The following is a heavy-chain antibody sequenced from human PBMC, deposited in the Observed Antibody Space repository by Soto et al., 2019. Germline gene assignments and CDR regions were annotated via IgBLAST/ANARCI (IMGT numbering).Heavy chain of an antibody. CDR3: ASAIAAGPYYYYYYMDV. CDR2: IKQDGSEK. D-gene: IGHD6-13*01. V-gene: IGHV3-7*01. J-gene: IGHJ6*03. Sequence: GGSLRLSCAASGFTFSSYWMSWVRQAPGKGLEWVANIKQDGSEKYYVDSVKGRFTISRDNAKNSLYLQMNSLRAEDTAVYYCASAIAAGPYYYYYYMDVWGKGTTVTVSS. CDR1: GFTFSSYW.